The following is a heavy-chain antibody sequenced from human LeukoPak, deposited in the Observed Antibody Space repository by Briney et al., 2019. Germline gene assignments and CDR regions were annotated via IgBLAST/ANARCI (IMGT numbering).Heavy chain of an antibody. CDR2: INHSGST. D-gene: IGHD1-26*01. Sequence: SETLSLTCAVYGGSFSGYYWSWIRQPPGKGLEWIGEINHSGSTKYNPSLKSRVTISVDTSKNQFPLKLSSVTAADTAVYYCARQETSSYNGAFDIWGQGTMVTVSS. CDR3: ARQETSSYNGAFDI. CDR1: GGSFSGYY. J-gene: IGHJ3*02. V-gene: IGHV4-34*01.